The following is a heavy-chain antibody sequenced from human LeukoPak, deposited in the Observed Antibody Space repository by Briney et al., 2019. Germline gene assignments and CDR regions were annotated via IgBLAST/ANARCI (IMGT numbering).Heavy chain of an antibody. CDR2: IYSGGST. CDR3: ASLDYYDSSGYLYY. J-gene: IGHJ4*02. D-gene: IGHD3-22*01. Sequence: GGSLRLSCAASGLTVSSNCMSWVRQAPGKGLEWVSFIYSGGSTYYTDSVKGRFTISRDNSKNTLYLQMNSLRAEDTAVYYCASLDYYDSSGYLYYWGQGTLVTVSS. CDR1: GLTVSSNC. V-gene: IGHV3-53*01.